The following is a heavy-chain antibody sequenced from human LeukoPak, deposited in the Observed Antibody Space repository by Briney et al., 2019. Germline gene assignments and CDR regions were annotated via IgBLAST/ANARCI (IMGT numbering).Heavy chain of an antibody. V-gene: IGHV3-21*01. J-gene: IGHJ5*02. D-gene: IGHD2-15*01. CDR2: ISSSSSYI. Sequence: GGSLRLSCAASGFTFSSYSMNWVRQAPGKGLEWVSPISSSSSYIYYADSVKGRFTISRDIAKNSLYLQMNSLRAEDTAVYYCARDQRCSGGSCYNWFDPWGQGTLVTVSS. CDR1: GFTFSSYS. CDR3: ARDQRCSGGSCYNWFDP.